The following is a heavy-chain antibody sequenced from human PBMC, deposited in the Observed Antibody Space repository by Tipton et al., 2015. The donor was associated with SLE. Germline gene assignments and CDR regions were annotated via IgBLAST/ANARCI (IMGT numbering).Heavy chain of an antibody. J-gene: IGHJ4*02. CDR3: ARSGSYSQFDY. CDR1: GDSINSDGYF. D-gene: IGHD1-26*01. CDR2: IYYSGCT. V-gene: IGHV4-31*03. Sequence: TLSLTCTVSGDSINSDGYFWTWIRQPPGKGLEWIGYIYYSGCTYYNPSLQSRLTMSVDTSRNQFSLKLTSVTAADTAVYYCARSGSYSQFDYWGQGTLVTVSS.